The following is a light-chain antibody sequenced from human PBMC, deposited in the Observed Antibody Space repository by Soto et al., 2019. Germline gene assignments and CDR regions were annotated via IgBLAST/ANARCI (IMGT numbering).Light chain of an antibody. Sequence: EIVMTQSPATLSASPGESATPTCRASQSIGNNLAWYQQKPGQAPRLLIYGASTRATGIPARFRGGGSGTEFTLTISSLQSEDFAVYYCLQNNHWPLTFGGGTKVDIK. CDR3: LQNNHWPLT. CDR2: GAS. V-gene: IGKV3-15*01. J-gene: IGKJ4*01. CDR1: QSIGNN.